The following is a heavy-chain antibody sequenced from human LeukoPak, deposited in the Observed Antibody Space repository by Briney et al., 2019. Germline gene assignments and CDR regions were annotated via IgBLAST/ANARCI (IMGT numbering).Heavy chain of an antibody. CDR3: ARASGYSYPYYYGMDV. Sequence: SETLSLTCSVSGGSMNSYYWSWIRQPPGKGLEWIGYIYYSGSTNYSPSLKSRVTISVDTSKNQFSPKLSSVTAADTALYYCARASGYSYPYYYGMDVWGQGTTVTVSS. D-gene: IGHD5-18*01. CDR1: GGSMNSYY. CDR2: IYYSGST. V-gene: IGHV4-59*01. J-gene: IGHJ6*02.